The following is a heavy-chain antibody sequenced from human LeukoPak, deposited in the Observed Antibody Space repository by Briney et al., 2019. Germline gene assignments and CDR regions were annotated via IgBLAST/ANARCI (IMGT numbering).Heavy chain of an antibody. J-gene: IGHJ3*02. CDR3: AKLGHSDGWYLGAFDI. CDR1: GGSITGHY. Sequence: PSETLSLTCAVSGGSITGHYWNWIRQTPGRRLEWIGYTSYSRTTIYNSYFKGRATMSIDTSKNQLYLNLTSVTAADPAVYYCAKLGHSDGWYLGAFDIWGQGTTVIVSS. CDR2: TSYSRTT. V-gene: IGHV4-59*08. D-gene: IGHD6-19*01.